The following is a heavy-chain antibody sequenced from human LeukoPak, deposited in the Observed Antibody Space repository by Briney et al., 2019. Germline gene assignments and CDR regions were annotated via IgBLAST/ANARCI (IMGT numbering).Heavy chain of an antibody. CDR3: ARLLYAGVTDDGMDV. J-gene: IGHJ6*02. Sequence: PSETLSLTCTVSGGSISSYYWSWIRQSPGKGLEWIGYIYYSGSTNYNPSLKSRVTISVDTSKNQFSLKLSSVTAADTAVYYCARLLYAGVTDDGMDVWGQGTTVTVSS. CDR2: IYYSGST. CDR1: GGSISSYY. V-gene: IGHV4-59*08. D-gene: IGHD4-23*01.